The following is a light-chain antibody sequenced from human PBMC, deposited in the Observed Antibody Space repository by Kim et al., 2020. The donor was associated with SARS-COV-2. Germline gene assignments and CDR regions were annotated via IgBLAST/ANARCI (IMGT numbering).Light chain of an antibody. V-gene: IGLV2-14*03. J-gene: IGLJ2*01. Sequence: QSALTQPASVSGSPGQSITISCTGTSSDIGGYIFVSWYQQQPGKAPRLMIYDVSYRPSGISNHFSGSKSGNTASLTISGLQAEDEADYYCSSYTTARTLLFGGGTQLTVL. CDR3: SSYTTARTLL. CDR2: DVS. CDR1: SSDIGGYIF.